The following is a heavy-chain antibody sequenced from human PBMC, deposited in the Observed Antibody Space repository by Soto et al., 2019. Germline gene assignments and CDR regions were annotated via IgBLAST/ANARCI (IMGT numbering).Heavy chain of an antibody. D-gene: IGHD5-12*01. Sequence: QVQLVQSGAEVKKPGSSVKVSCKASGGTSSSYAISWVRQAPGQGLEWMGGIIPIFGTANYAQKFQGRVTITADESTSTAYMELSSLRSEDTAVYYCARGLSGYDFRSYWYFDLWGRGTLVTVSS. CDR2: IIPIFGTA. J-gene: IGHJ2*01. CDR1: GGTSSSYA. CDR3: ARGLSGYDFRSYWYFDL. V-gene: IGHV1-69*01.